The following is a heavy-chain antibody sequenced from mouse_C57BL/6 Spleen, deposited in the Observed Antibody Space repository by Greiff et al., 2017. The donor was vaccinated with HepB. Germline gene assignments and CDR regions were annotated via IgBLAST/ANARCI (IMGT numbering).Heavy chain of an antibody. CDR1: GYTFTSYW. Sequence: VQVVESGAELAKPGASVKLSCKASGYTFTSYWMHWVKQRPGQGLEWIGYINPSSGYTKYNQKFKDKATLTADKSSSTAYMQLSSLTYEDSAVYYCARSTPQLDYFDYWGQGTTLTVSS. J-gene: IGHJ2*01. CDR3: ARSTPQLDYFDY. V-gene: IGHV1-7*01. D-gene: IGHD1-1*01. CDR2: INPSSGYT.